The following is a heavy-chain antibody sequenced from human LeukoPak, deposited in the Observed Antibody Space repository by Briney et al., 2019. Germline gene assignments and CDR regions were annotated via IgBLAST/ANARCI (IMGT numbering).Heavy chain of an antibody. CDR1: GFTFSSYA. CDR3: AKRAYGGTTNCFRVEY. V-gene: IGHV3-23*01. J-gene: IGHJ4*02. D-gene: IGHD2-2*01. CDR2: INGDGGST. Sequence: GGSLRLSCAASGFTFSSYAMSWVRQAPGQGLEWVSYINGDGGSTYYAESVKGRFTVSRDNTKNTLYLQMDSLRAKDTAVYYCAKRAYGGTTNCFRVEYWGQGTLVTVSS.